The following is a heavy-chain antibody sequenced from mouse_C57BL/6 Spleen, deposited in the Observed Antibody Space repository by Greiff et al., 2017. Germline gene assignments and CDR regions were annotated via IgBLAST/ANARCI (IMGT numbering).Heavy chain of an antibody. J-gene: IGHJ2*01. CDR1: GYAFSSSW. V-gene: IGHV1-82*01. Sequence: QVQLQQSGPELVKPGASVKISCKASGYAFSSSWMNWVKQRPGKGLEWIGRIYPGDGDTNYNGKFKGKATLTADKSSSTAYMQLSSLTSEDSAVYFCARNYYGSSYVGYFDYWGQGTTLTVSS. CDR3: ARNYYGSSYVGYFDY. D-gene: IGHD1-1*01. CDR2: IYPGDGDT.